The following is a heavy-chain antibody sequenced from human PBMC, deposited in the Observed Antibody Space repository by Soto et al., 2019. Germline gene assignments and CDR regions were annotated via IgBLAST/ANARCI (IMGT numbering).Heavy chain of an antibody. D-gene: IGHD4-17*01. V-gene: IGHV4-59*01. CDR3: ARLPRTVTGYYYYYDMDV. J-gene: IGHJ6*02. CDR1: GGSISSNL. Sequence: QVQLQEWGPGLVKPSETLSLTCTVSGGSISSNLWSWIRQPPRKGLEWSGNFYYTGSTNYNASLKSRVTISVDTSNNQFSLKLSSVTAADTAVYYCARLPRTVTGYYYYYDMDVWGQGTTVTVSS. CDR2: FYYTGST.